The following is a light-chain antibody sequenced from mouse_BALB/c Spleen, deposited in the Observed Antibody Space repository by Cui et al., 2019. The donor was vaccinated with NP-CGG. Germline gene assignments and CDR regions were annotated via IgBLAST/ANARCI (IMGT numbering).Light chain of an antibody. V-gene: IGLV1*01. CDR2: GTN. J-gene: IGLJ1*01. Sequence: QAVVTQESAITTSPGETVTLTCRSNTGAVTTSNYANWVQEKPDYLFTGLIGGTNNRAPGVPARFSGSLIGDKAALTITGAQTEDEAIYFCALWYSNHWVFGGGTKLTVL. CDR3: ALWYSNHWV. CDR1: TGAVTTSNY.